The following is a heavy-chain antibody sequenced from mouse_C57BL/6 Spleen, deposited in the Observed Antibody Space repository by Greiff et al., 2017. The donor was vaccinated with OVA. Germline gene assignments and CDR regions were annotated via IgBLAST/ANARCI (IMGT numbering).Heavy chain of an antibody. CDR3: ARHGSSYDFDY. V-gene: IGHV1-69*01. CDR2: IDPSDSYT. J-gene: IGHJ2*01. D-gene: IGHD1-1*01. Sequence: VKQSCKASGYTFTSYWMHWVKQRPGQGLEWIGEIDPSDSYTNYNQKFKGKSTLTVDKSSSTAYMQLSSLTSEDSAVYYCARHGSSYDFDYWGQGTTLTVSS. CDR1: GYTFTSYW.